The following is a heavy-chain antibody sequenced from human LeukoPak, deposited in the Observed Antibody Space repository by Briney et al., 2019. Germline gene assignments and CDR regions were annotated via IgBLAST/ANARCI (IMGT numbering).Heavy chain of an antibody. D-gene: IGHD2-8*02. CDR2: DTSSTTST. CDR3: SKAPLGACAGAVCYYLDV. Sequence: PGGSLRLSCTASEFSISYYAMSWVRQAPGKGLEWVSADTSSTTSTYYASSVRGRFTISRDNSMNTLYLQMNSLRADDTAVYYCSKAPLGACAGAVCYYLDVWGKGTTVIVSS. CDR1: EFSISYYA. V-gene: IGHV3-23*01. J-gene: IGHJ6*03.